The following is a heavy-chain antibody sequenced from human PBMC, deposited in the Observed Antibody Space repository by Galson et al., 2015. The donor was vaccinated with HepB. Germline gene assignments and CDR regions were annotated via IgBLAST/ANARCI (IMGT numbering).Heavy chain of an antibody. D-gene: IGHD6-13*01. CDR1: GGTFSSYA. Sequence: SCKASGGTFSSYAISWVRQAPGQGLEWMGGIIPIFGIANYAQKFQGRVTITADKSTSTAYMELSSLRSEDTAVYYCARDLRGSSSWYGPNYYYYYGMDVWGQGTTVTVSS. J-gene: IGHJ6*02. CDR2: IIPIFGIA. CDR3: ARDLRGSSSWYGPNYYYYYGMDV. V-gene: IGHV1-69*17.